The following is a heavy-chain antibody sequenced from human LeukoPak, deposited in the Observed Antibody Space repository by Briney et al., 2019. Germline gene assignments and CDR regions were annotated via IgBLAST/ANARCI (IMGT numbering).Heavy chain of an antibody. CDR3: AIPRAGYSSGWAIDY. Sequence: GGSLRLSCAASGFNFNNYWMSWLRQAPGKGLEWVAVISYDGSNKYYADSVKGRFTISRDNSKNTLYLQMNSLRAEDTAVYYCAIPRAGYSSGWAIDYWGQGTLVTVSS. CDR1: GFNFNNYW. V-gene: IGHV3-30*03. D-gene: IGHD6-19*01. CDR2: ISYDGSNK. J-gene: IGHJ4*02.